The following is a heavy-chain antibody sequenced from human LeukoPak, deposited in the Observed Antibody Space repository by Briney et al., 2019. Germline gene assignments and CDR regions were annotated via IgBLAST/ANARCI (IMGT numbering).Heavy chain of an antibody. CDR1: GGTFSSYA. CDR2: IIPIFGIA. D-gene: IGHD3-10*01. J-gene: IGHJ4*02. CDR3: ARTGSYGDYLDY. V-gene: IGHV1-69*04. Sequence: SVKVSCKASGGTFSSYAISWVRQAPGQGLEWMGRIIPIFGIANYAQKFQGRVTITADKSTSTAYMELSSLRSEDTAVYYCARTGSYGDYLDYWGQRTLATVSS.